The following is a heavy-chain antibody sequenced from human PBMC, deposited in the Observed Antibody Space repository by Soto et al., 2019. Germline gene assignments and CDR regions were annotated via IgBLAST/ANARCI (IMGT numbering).Heavy chain of an antibody. CDR2: IKSKTDGGTT. CDR3: TTDGFVVVAATHYYGMDV. V-gene: IGHV3-15*01. J-gene: IGHJ6*02. Sequence: GGSLRLSCAASGFTFSNSWMSWVRQAPGKGLEWVGRIKSKTDGGTTDYAAPVKGRFTISRDDSKNTLYLQMNSLKTEDTAVYYCTTDGFVVVAATHYYGMDVWGQGTTVTVSS. D-gene: IGHD2-15*01. CDR1: GFTFSNSW.